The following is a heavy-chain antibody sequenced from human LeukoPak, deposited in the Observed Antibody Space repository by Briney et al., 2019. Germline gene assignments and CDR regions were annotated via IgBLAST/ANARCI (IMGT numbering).Heavy chain of an antibody. D-gene: IGHD5-18*01. CDR1: GGSISSGGYY. CDR3: ARGRGYSYGSPYYFDY. CDR2: IYYSGST. Sequence: SETLSLTCTVSGGSISSGGYYWSWIRRHPGKGLEWIGYIYYSGSTYYNPSLKSRVTISVDTSKNQFSLKLSSVTAADTAVYYCARGRGYSYGSPYYFDYWGQGTLVTVSS. V-gene: IGHV4-31*03. J-gene: IGHJ4*02.